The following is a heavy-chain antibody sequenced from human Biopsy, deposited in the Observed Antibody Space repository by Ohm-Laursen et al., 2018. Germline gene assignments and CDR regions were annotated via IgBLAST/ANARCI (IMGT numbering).Heavy chain of an antibody. Sequence: ASVKASCKASGYTFTGYHVHWVRQAPGQGLEWMGWINAQTGDTNYAQKFQGRVTMTRDTSISTAYVDLSSLRSDDTAVYYSTRGGYYYDSLAYYYWFDPWGQGTLVTVSS. CDR2: INAQTGDT. J-gene: IGHJ5*02. CDR3: TRGGYYYDSLAYYYWFDP. V-gene: IGHV1-2*02. CDR1: GYTFTGYH. D-gene: IGHD3-22*01.